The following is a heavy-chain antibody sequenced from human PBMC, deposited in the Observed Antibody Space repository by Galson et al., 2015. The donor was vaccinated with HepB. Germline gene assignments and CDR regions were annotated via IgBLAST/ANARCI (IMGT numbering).Heavy chain of an antibody. J-gene: IGHJ4*02. Sequence: SLRLSCAASGFTFRNFWMTWVRQAPGKGLEWVANINEDGSYMSYVDSVKDRLTISRDNAKNLLFLQMNSLRVEDTAVYYCEGSGHWGQGTLVTVSS. D-gene: IGHD2-8*02. V-gene: IGHV3-7*01. CDR3: EGSGH. CDR2: INEDGSYM. CDR1: GFTFRNFW.